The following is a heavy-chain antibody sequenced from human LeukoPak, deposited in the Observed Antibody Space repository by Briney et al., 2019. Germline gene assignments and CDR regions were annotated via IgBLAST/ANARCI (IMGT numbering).Heavy chain of an antibody. CDR3: ASRGTYCGGDCYSGAFDI. V-gene: IGHV1-8*03. D-gene: IGHD2-21*02. Sequence: ASVKVSCKASGYTFTSYDINWVRQATGQGLEWMGWMNPNSGNTGYAQKFQGRVTITRNTSISTAYMELSSLRSEDTAVYYCASRGTYCGGDCYSGAFDIWGRGTMVTVSS. CDR1: GYTFTSYD. CDR2: MNPNSGNT. J-gene: IGHJ3*02.